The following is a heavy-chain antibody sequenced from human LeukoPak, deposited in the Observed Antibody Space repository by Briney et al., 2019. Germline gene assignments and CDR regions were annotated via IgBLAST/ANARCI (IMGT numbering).Heavy chain of an antibody. CDR3: ARGFWSRYYDY. J-gene: IGHJ4*02. V-gene: IGHV4-38-2*02. Sequence: SETLSLTCTVSGYSISSGYYWGWIRQPPGKGLEWIGSIYHSGRTFYNPSLKSRVTISVDTSKNQFSLRLSSVTAADTAVYYCARGFWSRYYDYWGQGTLVTVSS. CDR2: IYHSGRT. CDR1: GYSISSGYY. D-gene: IGHD2-8*02.